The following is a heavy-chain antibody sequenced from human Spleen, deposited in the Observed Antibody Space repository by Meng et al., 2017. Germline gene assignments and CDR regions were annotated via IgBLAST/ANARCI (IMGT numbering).Heavy chain of an antibody. CDR3: ARGPTTMAHDFDY. D-gene: IGHD4-11*01. V-gene: IGHV4-34*01. CDR1: GGSFSDYY. J-gene: IGHJ4*02. CDR2: INHSGST. Sequence: QVQLQAWGAGLFKPSEPLSLTCAVSGGSFSDYYWSWIRQPPGKGLEWIGEINHSGSTNYNPSLESRATISVDTSQNNLSLKLSSVTAADSAVYYCARGPTTMAHDFDYWGQGTLVTVSS.